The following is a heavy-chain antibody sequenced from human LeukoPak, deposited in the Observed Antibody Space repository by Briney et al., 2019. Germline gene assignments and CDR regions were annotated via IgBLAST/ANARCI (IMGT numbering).Heavy chain of an antibody. V-gene: IGHV3-74*01. Sequence: PGGSLRLSCAASGFTFSSYWMHWVRQAPGKGLVWVSRINSDGSSTSYADSVKGRFTISRDNAKNTLYLQMNSLRAEDTAVYYCARDIGGYYTQQGRSKTRFDPWGQGTLVTVSS. CDR2: INSDGSST. CDR1: GFTFSSYW. CDR3: ARDIGGYYTQQGRSKTRFDP. J-gene: IGHJ5*02. D-gene: IGHD3-3*01.